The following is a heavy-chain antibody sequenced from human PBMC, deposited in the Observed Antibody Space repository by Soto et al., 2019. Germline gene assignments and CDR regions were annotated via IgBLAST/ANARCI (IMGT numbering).Heavy chain of an antibody. Sequence: PSETLSLTCTVSGGSISSGGYYWSWIRQHPGKGLEWIGYIYYSGSTYYNPSLKSRVTISVDTSKNQFSLKLSSVTAADTAVYYCARAQDYYGSEQYYFDYWGQGTLVTVSS. V-gene: IGHV4-31*03. CDR1: GGSISSGGYY. CDR3: ARAQDYYGSEQYYFDY. D-gene: IGHD3-10*01. CDR2: IYYSGST. J-gene: IGHJ4*02.